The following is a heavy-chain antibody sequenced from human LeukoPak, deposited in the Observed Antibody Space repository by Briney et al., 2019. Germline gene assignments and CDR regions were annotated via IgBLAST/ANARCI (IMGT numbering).Heavy chain of an antibody. Sequence: ASVKVSCKASGYTFTSYDINWVRQATGQGLEWMGWMNPNSGNTGYAQKFQGRVTMTRNTSISTAYMELSSLRSEDTAVYYCARVESDYYYYYMDVWGKGTTVTVSS. CDR2: MNPNSGNT. J-gene: IGHJ6*03. CDR1: GYTFTSYD. CDR3: ARVESDYYYYYMDV. V-gene: IGHV1-8*01.